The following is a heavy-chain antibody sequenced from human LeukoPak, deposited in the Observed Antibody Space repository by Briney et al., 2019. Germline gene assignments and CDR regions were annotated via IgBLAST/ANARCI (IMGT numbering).Heavy chain of an antibody. CDR2: IYTSGST. J-gene: IGHJ4*02. CDR3: ARDRRDGYSGGDFDY. V-gene: IGHV4-4*07. Sequence: SETLSLTCTVSGGSISSYYWSWIRQPAGKGLEWIGRIYTSGSTNYNPSLKSRVTISVDTSKNQFSLKLSSVTAADTAVYYCARDRRDGYSGGDFDYWGQGTLVTVSS. D-gene: IGHD5-24*01. CDR1: GGSISSYY.